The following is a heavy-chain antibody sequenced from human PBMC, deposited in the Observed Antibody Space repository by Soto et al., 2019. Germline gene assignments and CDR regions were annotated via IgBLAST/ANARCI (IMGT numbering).Heavy chain of an antibody. V-gene: IGHV3-30-3*01. CDR3: ARDTTYYYDISGYFGPDY. J-gene: IGHJ4*02. D-gene: IGHD3-22*01. CDR2: ISYDGSNK. Sequence: QPGGSLRLSCAASGFTFSSYAMHWVRQAPGKGLEWVALISYDGSNKYYADSVKGRFTISRDNSKNTLYLQMNSLRTEDMAVYSCARDTTYYYDISGYFGPDYWGQGTLVTVSS. CDR1: GFTFSSYA.